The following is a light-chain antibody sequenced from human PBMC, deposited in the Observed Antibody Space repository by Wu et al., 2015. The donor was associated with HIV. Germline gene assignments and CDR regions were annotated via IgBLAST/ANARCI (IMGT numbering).Light chain of an antibody. CDR2: GSS. Sequence: EIVLTQSPGTLSVSPGERATLSCRASQSMSSTYLAWYQQKPGQAPRLLIYGSSRRATDIPDRFSGSGSGTDFTLAISRLEPEDFVVYYCQQYGDTPLTFGGGTKVEIK. V-gene: IGKV3-20*01. J-gene: IGKJ4*01. CDR1: QSMSSTY. CDR3: QQYGDTPLT.